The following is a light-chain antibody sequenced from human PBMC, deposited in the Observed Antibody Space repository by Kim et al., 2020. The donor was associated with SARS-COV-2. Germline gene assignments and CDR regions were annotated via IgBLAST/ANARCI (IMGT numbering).Light chain of an antibody. J-gene: IGKJ5*01. CDR1: QGIRNH. CDR3: HQYNSYPPT. CDR2: AAS. Sequence: DIQMTQSPSSLSASVGDRVTISCRASQGIRNHLAWFQQRPGKAPNSLIYAASSLHSGVPSRFSGSGSGTDFTLTISSLQPEDFATYYCHQYNSYPPTFGRGTRLEIK. V-gene: IGKV1-16*01.